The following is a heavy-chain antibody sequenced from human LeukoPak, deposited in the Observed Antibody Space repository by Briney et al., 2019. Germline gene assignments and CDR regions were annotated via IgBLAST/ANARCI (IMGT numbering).Heavy chain of an antibody. V-gene: IGHV3-64*01. CDR1: GFTFSSYA. CDR2: ISSDGGST. CDR3: ARDSSTLAFDV. J-gene: IGHJ3*01. Sequence: AGSLTLSCAASGFTFSSYAMHWVRQAPGKGLEYVSAISSDGGSTYYANSVKARCPISRDNSKNALFLQMGSLRAEDMAVYYCARDSSTLAFDVWGQGKMVTVSS. D-gene: IGHD6-19*01.